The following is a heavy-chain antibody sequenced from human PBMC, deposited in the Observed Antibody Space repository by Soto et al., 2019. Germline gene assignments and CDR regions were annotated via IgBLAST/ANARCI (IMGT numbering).Heavy chain of an antibody. CDR3: TIGSWSGEVFDI. V-gene: IGHV1-69*02. CDR1: GGTFSTYS. D-gene: IGHD2-21*01. CDR2: IIPMLGIR. J-gene: IGHJ3*02. Sequence: QVQLVQSGAEVKKPGSSVKVSCKDSGGTFSTYSMFWVRQAPGQGLEWMGRIIPMLGIRNYAQRFQDRVTITADKPTATGHMELSSLRSEDTALYYCTIGSWSGEVFDIWGQGTMVTVSS.